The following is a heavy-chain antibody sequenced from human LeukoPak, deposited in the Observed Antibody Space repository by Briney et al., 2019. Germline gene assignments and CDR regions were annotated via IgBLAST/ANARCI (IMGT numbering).Heavy chain of an antibody. V-gene: IGHV1-69*05. Sequence: AAVSVTCKASGGTFSSYAISWVRQAPGQGRDWMGGIIPIFVTANYAQKLQGRVTITKVESKSTAYMGLSRLRAEATAVYYCATVVVPAALDVWGKGTTVTVSS. J-gene: IGHJ6*04. CDR2: IIPIFVTA. D-gene: IGHD2-2*01. CDR1: GGTFSSYA. CDR3: ATVVVPAALDV.